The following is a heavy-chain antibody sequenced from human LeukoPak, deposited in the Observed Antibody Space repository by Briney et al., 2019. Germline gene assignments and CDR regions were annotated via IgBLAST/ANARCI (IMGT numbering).Heavy chain of an antibody. D-gene: IGHD3-16*01. V-gene: IGHV1-69*05. CDR2: IIPIFGAT. CDR1: GDTFNNYA. J-gene: IGHJ4*02. CDR3: ARVIDPRDYVPNDY. Sequence: SVKVSCKASGDTFNNYAISWVRQAPGQGLEWMGVIIPIFGATNYAQKLQGRVTMTTDTSTSTAYMELRSLRSDDTAVYYCARVIDPRDYVPNDYWGQGTLVTVSS.